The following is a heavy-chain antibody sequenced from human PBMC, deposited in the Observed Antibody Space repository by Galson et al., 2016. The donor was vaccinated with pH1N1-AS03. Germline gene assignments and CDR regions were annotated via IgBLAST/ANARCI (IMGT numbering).Heavy chain of an antibody. V-gene: IGHV5-51*01. J-gene: IGHJ6*04. CDR3: ARHRLSVTHSFSTRGIDV. CDR2: IYPGDSYT. Sequence: QSGAEVKKPGESLKISCKGSGYSFTNYWIGWVRQMPGKGLEWMGIIYPGDSYTRYSPSFHGQVTISSDKSITTAYLQWSNLKASDTAMYYCARHRLSVTHSFSTRGIDVWGKGTTVTVSS. D-gene: IGHD5/OR15-5a*01. CDR1: GYSFTNYW.